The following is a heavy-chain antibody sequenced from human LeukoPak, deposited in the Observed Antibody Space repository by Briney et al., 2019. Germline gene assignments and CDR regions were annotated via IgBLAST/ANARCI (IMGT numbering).Heavy chain of an antibody. CDR1: GGSFSGYY. D-gene: IGHD5-24*01. V-gene: IGHV4-34*01. Sequence: KSSETLSLTCAVYGGSFSGYYWSWIRQPPGKGLEWIGEINHSGSTNYNPSLKSRVTISVDTSKNQFSLKLSSVTAADTAVYYCARVGVRSWLQTLDYWGQGTLVTVSS. J-gene: IGHJ4*02. CDR2: INHSGST. CDR3: ARVGVRSWLQTLDY.